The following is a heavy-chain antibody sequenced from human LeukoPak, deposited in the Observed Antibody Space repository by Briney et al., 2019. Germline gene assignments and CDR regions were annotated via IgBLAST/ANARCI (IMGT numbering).Heavy chain of an antibody. CDR1: GYSFTSYW. Sequence: GASLQISCQGFGYSFTSYWIGWVRRMPGKGMEWMGGIYPGDLRVRYNPSFQGQVTISVDKSINTAYLQWVSLRASDSAMYYCACRDLTSTWSFPWGQGTLVTVSS. D-gene: IGHD6-13*01. CDR3: ACRDLTSTWSFP. V-gene: IGHV5-51*01. J-gene: IGHJ5*02. CDR2: IYPGDLRV.